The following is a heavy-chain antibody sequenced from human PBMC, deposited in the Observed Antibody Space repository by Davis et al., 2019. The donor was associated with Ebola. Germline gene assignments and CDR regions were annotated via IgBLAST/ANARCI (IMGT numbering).Heavy chain of an antibody. Sequence: KISCKGSGYSFTSYWIGWVRQAPGQGLEWMGGIIPMFGTANYAQKFQGRVTITADESTSTAYMELRSLRSDDTAVYYCARDRIVGAMDYWGQGTLVTVSS. J-gene: IGHJ4*02. D-gene: IGHD1-26*01. CDR1: GYSFTSYW. CDR3: ARDRIVGAMDY. CDR2: IIPMFGTA. V-gene: IGHV1-69*01.